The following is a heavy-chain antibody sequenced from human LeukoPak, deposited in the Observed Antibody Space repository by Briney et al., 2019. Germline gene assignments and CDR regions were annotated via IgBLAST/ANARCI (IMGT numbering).Heavy chain of an antibody. V-gene: IGHV7-4-1*01. CDR3: ARVPFVVMGDTGNWFDP. Sequence: WASVKVSCKASGYTFTNYAMNWVRQAPGQGLEWMGWINTNTGNPMYAQGFTGRFVFSLDASVSTAYLQIRRLKSEDTAVYYCARVPFVVMGDTGNWFDPWGQGTLVTVSS. CDR1: GYTFTNYA. CDR2: INTNTGNP. J-gene: IGHJ5*02. D-gene: IGHD2-8*01.